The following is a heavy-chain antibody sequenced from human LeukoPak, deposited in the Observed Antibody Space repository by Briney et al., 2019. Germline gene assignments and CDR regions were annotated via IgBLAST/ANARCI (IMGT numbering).Heavy chain of an antibody. Sequence: GGSLRHSCAAAGFTFDDYAMYWVGQAPWKCLHWVSGVSWNSRIIDYADSVKGRFTISRDNAKRSLYLQMNSLRSEDTAFYYCARLTGAASGTYYFDYWGQGTLVTVSS. CDR2: VSWNSRII. V-gene: IGHV3-9*01. CDR1: GFTFDDYA. J-gene: IGHJ4*02. D-gene: IGHD1-26*01. CDR3: ARLTGAASGTYYFDY.